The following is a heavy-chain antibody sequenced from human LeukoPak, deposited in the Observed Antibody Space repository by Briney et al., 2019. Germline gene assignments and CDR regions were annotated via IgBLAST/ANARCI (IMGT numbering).Heavy chain of an antibody. CDR2: ISSSGGTI. V-gene: IGHV3-11*04. CDR1: GFSFSDYY. CDR3: ARVGLRGDAFDI. J-gene: IGHJ3*02. D-gene: IGHD3/OR15-3a*01. Sequence: GGSLRLSCAASGFSFSDYYMSWIRQAPGKGLEWVSYISSSGGTIYYADSVKGRFTISRDNAKNSLYLQMNSLRAEDTAVYYCARVGLRGDAFDIWGQGTMVTVSS.